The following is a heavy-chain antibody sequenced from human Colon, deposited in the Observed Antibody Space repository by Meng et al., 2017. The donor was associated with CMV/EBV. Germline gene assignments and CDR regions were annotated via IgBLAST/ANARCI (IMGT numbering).Heavy chain of an antibody. CDR1: GFTFSTYD. CDR3: ARARSPTHFDY. J-gene: IGHJ4*02. Sequence: GESLKISCTASGFTFSTYDFHWVRQPTGKGLEWVSSIGTVGDTYSIGSVRGRFIISREDAKNSVYLQMNGLRDGDTGLYYCARARSPTHFDYWGQGALVTVSS. V-gene: IGHV3-13*01. CDR2: IGTVGDT.